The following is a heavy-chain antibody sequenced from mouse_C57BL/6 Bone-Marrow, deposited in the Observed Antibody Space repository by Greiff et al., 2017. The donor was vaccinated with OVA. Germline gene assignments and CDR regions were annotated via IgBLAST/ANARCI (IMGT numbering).Heavy chain of an antibody. CDR3: ERYHYGSSYIYYYAMDY. CDR2: INPNNGGT. Sequence: EVQLQQSGPELVKPGASVKISCKASGYTFTDYYMNWVKQSHGKSLEWIGDINPNNGGTSYNQKFKGKATLTVDKSSSTAYMELRSLTSEDSAVYYCERYHYGSSYIYYYAMDYWGQGTSVTVSS. D-gene: IGHD1-1*01. CDR1: GYTFTDYY. V-gene: IGHV1-26*01. J-gene: IGHJ4*01.